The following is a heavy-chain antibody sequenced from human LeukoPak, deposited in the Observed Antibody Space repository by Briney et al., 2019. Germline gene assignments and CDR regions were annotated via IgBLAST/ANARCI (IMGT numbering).Heavy chain of an antibody. CDR1: RFTFSSYY. CDR3: GQQRLSY. J-gene: IGHJ4*02. D-gene: IGHD1-1*01. CDR2: IKEDGSKK. Sequence: GGSLRLSCVVSRFTFSSYYVTWVRQAPGKGLEWVANIKEDGSKKYYADSVKGRFTISRDNAKNSVFLQMSSLRAEDTALYYCGQQRLSYWGLGTLVTVSS. V-gene: IGHV3-7*01.